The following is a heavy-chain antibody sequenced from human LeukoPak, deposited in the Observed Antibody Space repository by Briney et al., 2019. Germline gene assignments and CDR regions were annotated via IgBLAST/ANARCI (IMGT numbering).Heavy chain of an antibody. Sequence: TSVKVSCKASGGTFSSYTISWVRQAPGQGLEWMGRIIPILGIANYAQKFQGRVTITADKSTSTAYMELSSLRSEDTAVYYCARDRGWNDDNWFDPWGQGTLVTVSS. J-gene: IGHJ5*02. D-gene: IGHD1-1*01. CDR2: IIPILGIA. CDR3: ARDRGWNDDNWFDP. V-gene: IGHV1-69*04. CDR1: GGTFSSYT.